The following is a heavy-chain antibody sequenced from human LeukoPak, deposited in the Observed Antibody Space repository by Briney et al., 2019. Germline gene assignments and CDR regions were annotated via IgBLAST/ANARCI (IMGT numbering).Heavy chain of an antibody. CDR1: GYSFSNYW. D-gene: IGHD3-3*01. Sequence: GESLKISCKGSGYSFSNYWIGWVRQMPGKGLEWMGIIYPGDSDTRYSPSFQGQVTISADKSISTAYLQWSSLKASDTAMYYCARSRMNDFWSGYPLDYWGQGTLVTVSS. J-gene: IGHJ4*02. CDR3: ARSRMNDFWSGYPLDY. V-gene: IGHV5-51*01. CDR2: IYPGDSDT.